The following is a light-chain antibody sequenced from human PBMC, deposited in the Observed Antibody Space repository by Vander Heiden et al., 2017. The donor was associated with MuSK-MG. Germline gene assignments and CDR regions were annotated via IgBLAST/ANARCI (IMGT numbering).Light chain of an antibody. V-gene: IGLV2-14*03. CDR2: DVT. Sequence: QSALAQPASVSGSLGQTITISCSGTASDIGLSDYVSWYQQFPDKAPKLIIFDVTHRPSGVSNRFSGSKSGDTASRTISGLQAEDEADYYCSSYSASTTYVFGTGSRVTVL. CDR3: SSYSASTTYV. J-gene: IGLJ1*01. CDR1: ASDIGLSDY.